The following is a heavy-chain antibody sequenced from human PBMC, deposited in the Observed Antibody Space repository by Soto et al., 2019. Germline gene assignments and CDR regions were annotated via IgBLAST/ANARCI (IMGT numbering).Heavy chain of an antibody. J-gene: IGHJ3*01. D-gene: IGHD2-15*01. Sequence: QVLLQESGPGLVKPSGTLSLTCTVSHFSVTNKKYWSWVRQSPGKPLAWIGELYHSGTTYYNPSFSSRVSMSMDKSKNQIALILTSVTAADTAVYYCARDSRYCTDSGCSMMRDAFDVWGQGTLVTVSS. CDR1: HFSVTNKKY. CDR3: ARDSRYCTDSGCSMMRDAFDV. V-gene: IGHV4-4*02. CDR2: LYHSGTT.